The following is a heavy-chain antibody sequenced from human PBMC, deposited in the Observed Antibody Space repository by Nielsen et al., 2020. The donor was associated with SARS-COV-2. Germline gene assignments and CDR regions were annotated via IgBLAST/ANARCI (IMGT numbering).Heavy chain of an antibody. V-gene: IGHV1-3*01. CDR2: INVANGNT. Sequence: ASVKVSCKASGYTFTSYAMNWVRQAPGQRLEWMGWINVANGNTKYSQKFQGRVTITRDTSATTAYMELSSLRSEDTAVFYCARDGPFRAPYYDFWSASHYFDYWGQGSLVTVSS. CDR3: ARDGPFRAPYYDFWSASHYFDY. D-gene: IGHD3-3*01. CDR1: GYTFTSYA. J-gene: IGHJ4*02.